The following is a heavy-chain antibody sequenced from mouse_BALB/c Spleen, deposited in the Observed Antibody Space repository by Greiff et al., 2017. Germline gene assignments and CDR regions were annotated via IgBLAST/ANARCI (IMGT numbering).Heavy chain of an antibody. CDR1: GFTFSSYA. Sequence: EVQLVESGGGLVKPGGSLKLSCAASGFTFSSYAMSWVRQTPEKRLEWVASISSGGSTYYPDSVKGQFTISRDNARNILYLQMSSLRSEDTAMYYCARGGYYGSSYPFDYWGQGTTLTVSS. D-gene: IGHD1-1*01. J-gene: IGHJ2*01. CDR3: ARGGYYGSSYPFDY. CDR2: ISSGGST. V-gene: IGHV5-6-5*01.